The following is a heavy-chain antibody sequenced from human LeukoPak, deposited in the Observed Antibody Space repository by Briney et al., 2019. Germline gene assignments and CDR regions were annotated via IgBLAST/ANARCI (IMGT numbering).Heavy chain of an antibody. CDR1: GGSISSYY. Sequence: SETPSLTCTVSGGSISSYYWSWIRQPPGKGLEWIGYIYYSGSTNYNPSLKSRVTISVDTSKNQFSLKLSSVTAADTAVYYCARARPYYYGMDVWGQGTTVTVSS. V-gene: IGHV4-59*01. J-gene: IGHJ6*02. CDR2: IYYSGST. CDR3: ARARPYYYGMDV.